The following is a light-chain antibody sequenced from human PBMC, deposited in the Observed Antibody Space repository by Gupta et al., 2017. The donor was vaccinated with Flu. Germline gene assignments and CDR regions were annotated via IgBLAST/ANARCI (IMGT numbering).Light chain of an antibody. CDR3: MQALQTPR. J-gene: IGKJ5*01. CDR2: LGS. Sequence: PVTPGEPASSSCRSSQSLLHSNGYNYLDWYLQKPGQSPQLLIYLGSNRASGVPDRFSGSGSGTDFTLKISRVEAEDVGVYYCMQALQTPRFGQGTRLEIK. CDR1: QSLLHSNGYNY. V-gene: IGKV2-28*01.